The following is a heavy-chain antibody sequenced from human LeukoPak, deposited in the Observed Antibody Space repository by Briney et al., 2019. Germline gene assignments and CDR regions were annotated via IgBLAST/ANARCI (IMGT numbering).Heavy chain of an antibody. CDR3: ARGVAGIFQH. CDR1: GGSISSSSYY. D-gene: IGHD6-19*01. V-gene: IGHV4-39*07. CDR2: INHSGST. Sequence: SETLSLTCTVSGGSISSSSYYWGWIRQPPGKGLEWIGEINHSGSTNYNPSLKSRVTISVDTSKNRFSLKLSSVTAADTAVYYCARGVAGIFQHWGQGTLVTVSS. J-gene: IGHJ1*01.